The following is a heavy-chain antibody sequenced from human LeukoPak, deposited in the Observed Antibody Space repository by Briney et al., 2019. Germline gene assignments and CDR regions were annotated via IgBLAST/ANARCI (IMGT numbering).Heavy chain of an antibody. CDR2: IYTSGST. Sequence: SETLSLTCAVSGYSISSSNWWGWIRQPPGKGLEWIGRIYTSGSTNYNPSLKSRVTMSVDTSKNQFSLKLSSVIAADTAVYYCARDPGYYGSGSRGAFDYWGQGTLVTVSS. CDR3: ARDPGYYGSGSRGAFDY. J-gene: IGHJ4*02. CDR1: GYSISSSNW. D-gene: IGHD3-10*01. V-gene: IGHV4-28*03.